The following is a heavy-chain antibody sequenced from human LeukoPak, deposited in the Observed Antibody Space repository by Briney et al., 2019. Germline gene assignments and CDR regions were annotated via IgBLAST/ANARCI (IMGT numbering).Heavy chain of an antibody. V-gene: IGHV3-33*01. CDR1: GFTFSRYG. CDR3: ARSTSSVYDIIHFDY. Sequence: TGRSLRLSCAASGFTFSRYGIHGVRQAPGKGLEWVAVIWYDGNNKYYADSVKGRFTISRDNSKNTLYLQMNSLRAEDTAVYYCARSTSSVYDIIHFDYWGQGTLVTVSS. J-gene: IGHJ4*02. CDR2: IWYDGNNK. D-gene: IGHD3-9*01.